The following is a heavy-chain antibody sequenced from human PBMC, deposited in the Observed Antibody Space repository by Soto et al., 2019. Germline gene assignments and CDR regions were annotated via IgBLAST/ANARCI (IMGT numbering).Heavy chain of an antibody. J-gene: IGHJ4*02. CDR2: ISQDGTIA. V-gene: IGHV3-74*01. CDR1: GFAFGSYW. Sequence: VQLVESGGGLVQPGGSLRLSCAASGFAFGSYWMHWVRQAPGKGLVWVSRISQDGTIATQADSVKGRFTISRDNAKNTLYLQMYSLRADDTAVYYCLRDQPHWNEFADQWGQGTLVTVSS. D-gene: IGHD1-1*01. CDR3: LRDQPHWNEFADQ.